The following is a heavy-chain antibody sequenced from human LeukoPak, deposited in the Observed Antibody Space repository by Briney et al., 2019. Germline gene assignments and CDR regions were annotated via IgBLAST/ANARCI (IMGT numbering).Heavy chain of an antibody. V-gene: IGHV3-7*03. J-gene: IGHJ5*02. D-gene: IGHD3-10*01. CDR2: IKQDESEK. Sequence: GGSLRLSCAASGFTFSRYWMNWVRQAPGKGLEWVAKIKQDESEKYYVDSVKGRFTISRDNAKNSLYLQMNSLRAEDTAVYYCARGAYDSGTYNWFDPWGQGTLVTVSS. CDR3: ARGAYDSGTYNWFDP. CDR1: GFTFSRYW.